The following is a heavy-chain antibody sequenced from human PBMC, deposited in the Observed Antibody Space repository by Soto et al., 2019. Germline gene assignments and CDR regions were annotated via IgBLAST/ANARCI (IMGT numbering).Heavy chain of an antibody. CDR2: ISNDGETP. D-gene: IGHD5-12*01. Sequence: PGGSLRLSXSASGFIFSSYAMHWVRQAPGKGLEYHSVISNDGETPYYADSVKGRFTISRDNSKNTLYLQMSGLRVEDTAVYYCVKAGYNVYDSASDIWGQGTMVP. CDR3: VKAGYNVYDSASDI. J-gene: IGHJ3*02. CDR1: GFIFSSYA. V-gene: IGHV3-64D*06.